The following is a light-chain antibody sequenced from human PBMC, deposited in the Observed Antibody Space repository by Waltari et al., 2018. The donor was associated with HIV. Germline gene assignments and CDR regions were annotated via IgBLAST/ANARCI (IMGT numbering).Light chain of an antibody. J-gene: IGLJ3*02. Sequence: QSELTQPPSVSGTPGQRVTISCSGSSSNLGSNSVYLYQQLPGTAPKLLISRNNQRPSGVPDRFSCSKSGTSASLAISVLRAEDEADYFCAASDDSLSGWLFGGGTKLTVL. CDR2: RNN. CDR1: SSNLGSNS. CDR3: AASDDSLSGWL. V-gene: IGLV1-47*01.